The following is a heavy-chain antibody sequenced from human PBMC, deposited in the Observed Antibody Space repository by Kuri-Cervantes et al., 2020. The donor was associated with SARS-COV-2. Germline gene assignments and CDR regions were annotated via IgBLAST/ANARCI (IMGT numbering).Heavy chain of an antibody. Sequence: LSLTCAASGFTFSSYAMRWVRQAPGKGLEWVAVISYDGSNKYYADSVKGRFTISRDNSKNTLYLQMNSLRAEDTAVYYCARGAVAGTLYYYYYGMDVWGQGTTVTVSS. D-gene: IGHD6-19*01. CDR1: GFTFSSYA. J-gene: IGHJ6*02. V-gene: IGHV3-30-3*01. CDR2: ISYDGSNK. CDR3: ARGAVAGTLYYYYYGMDV.